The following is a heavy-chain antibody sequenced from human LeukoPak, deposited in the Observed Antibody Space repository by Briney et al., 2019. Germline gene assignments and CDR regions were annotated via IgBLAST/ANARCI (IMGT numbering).Heavy chain of an antibody. Sequence: ASVKVSCKASGYIFSTYGISWVRQAPGQGLEWMGGIIPIFGTANYAQKFQGRVTITADESTSTAYMELSSLRSEDTAVYYCARGRIYDSSGYWDYWGQGTLVTVSS. D-gene: IGHD3-22*01. CDR2: IIPIFGTA. CDR3: ARGRIYDSSGYWDY. CDR1: GYIFSTYG. V-gene: IGHV1-69*13. J-gene: IGHJ4*02.